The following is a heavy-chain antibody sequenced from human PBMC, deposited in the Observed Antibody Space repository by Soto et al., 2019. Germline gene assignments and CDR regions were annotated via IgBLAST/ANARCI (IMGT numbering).Heavy chain of an antibody. J-gene: IGHJ5*02. CDR3: ARHGAS. CDR1: GVSISGSSYY. D-gene: IGHD3-10*01. V-gene: IGHV4-39*01. CDR2: IYYSGQT. Sequence: QLQLQESGPGLVKPSETLSLICSVSGVSISGSSYYWGWIRQPPGKGLEWIGSIYYSGQTYYNPSLNSRVTISVDRSKNQFSLNLTSVTATDTAFYYCARHGASWGQGTLVTVSS.